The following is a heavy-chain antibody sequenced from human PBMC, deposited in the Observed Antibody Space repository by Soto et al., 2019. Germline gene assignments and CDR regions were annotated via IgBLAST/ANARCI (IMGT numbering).Heavy chain of an antibody. V-gene: IGHV2-5*02. J-gene: IGHJ4*02. Sequence: QITLKESGPTLVKPTQTLTLTCTFSGFSLNTSGVGVGWIRQPPGKALEWLALVYWDDDNRYSLSLKSRLTITKDTSKTQVVLTLANMDPVDTVTYSCAHSSEPTVLDYCGQGTLVTVSS. CDR3: AHSSEPTVLDY. CDR1: GFSLNTSGVG. CDR2: VYWDDDN. D-gene: IGHD2-21*02.